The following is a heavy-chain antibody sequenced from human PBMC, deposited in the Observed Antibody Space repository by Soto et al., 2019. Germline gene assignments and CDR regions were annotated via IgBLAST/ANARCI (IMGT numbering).Heavy chain of an antibody. D-gene: IGHD1-26*01. CDR3: ARDLGGSRDS. V-gene: IGHV1-2*02. CDR2: INPNNDGT. CDR1: GNTFTGYY. J-gene: IGHJ4*02. Sequence: ASVKVSCKASGNTFTGYYIHWVLQAPGQGLEWMGWINPNNDGTTYGEKFQGRVTMTRDTSTSTAYMELSRLRSDDTAVYYCARDLGGSRDSWGQGTLVTVSS.